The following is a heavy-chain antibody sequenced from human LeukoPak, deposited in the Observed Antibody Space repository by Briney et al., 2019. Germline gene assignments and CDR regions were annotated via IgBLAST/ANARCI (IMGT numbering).Heavy chain of an antibody. CDR1: GGSISSGGYY. J-gene: IGHJ6*03. D-gene: IGHD2-2*01. CDR2: IYYSGST. V-gene: IGHV4-61*08. CDR3: ARTSSKDYYYYYMDV. Sequence: SETLSLTCTVSGGSISSGGYYWSWIRQPPGKGLEWIGYIYYSGSTNYNPSLKSRVTISVDTSKNQFSLKLSSVTAADTAVYYCARTSSKDYYYYYMDVWGKGTTVTVSS.